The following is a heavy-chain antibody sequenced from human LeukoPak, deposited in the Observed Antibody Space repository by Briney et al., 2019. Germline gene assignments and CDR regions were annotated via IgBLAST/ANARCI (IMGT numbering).Heavy chain of an antibody. CDR3: AKTQMTTVVNFDY. D-gene: IGHD4-23*01. J-gene: IGHJ4*02. Sequence: GGCLRLSCAASGFTFSSYGMHWVRQAPGKGLEWVAFIRYDGSNKYYADSVKGRFTISRDNSKNTLYLQMNSLRAEDTAVYYCAKTQMTTVVNFDYWSQGTLVTVSS. V-gene: IGHV3-30*02. CDR1: GFTFSSYG. CDR2: IRYDGSNK.